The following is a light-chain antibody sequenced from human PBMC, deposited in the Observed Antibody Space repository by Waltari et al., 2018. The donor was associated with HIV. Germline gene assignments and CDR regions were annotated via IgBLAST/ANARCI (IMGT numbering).Light chain of an antibody. J-gene: IGLJ3*02. CDR3: CSYAGSSTWV. Sequence: QSALTQPASVAGSPGQSITSSCTGTSSDVGSYNLVSWYQQHPGKAPKLMIYEGSKRPSGFSHRFSGSKSGNTASLTISGLQAEDEADYYCCSYAGSSTWVFGGGTKLTVL. V-gene: IGLV2-23*01. CDR2: EGS. CDR1: SSDVGSYNL.